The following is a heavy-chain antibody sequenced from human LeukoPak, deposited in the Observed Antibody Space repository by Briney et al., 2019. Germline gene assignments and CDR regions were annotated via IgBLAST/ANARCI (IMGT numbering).Heavy chain of an antibody. J-gene: IGHJ4*02. Sequence: PSETLSLTCTVSGGSISSSSYYWGWIRQPPGKGLEWIGSIDYSGSTYYNPSLKSRVTISVDTSKNQFSLKLSSVTAADTAVYYCARSPNSGYDPFDYWGQGTLVTVSS. D-gene: IGHD5-12*01. CDR1: GGSISSSSYY. V-gene: IGHV4-39*01. CDR2: IDYSGST. CDR3: ARSPNSGYDPFDY.